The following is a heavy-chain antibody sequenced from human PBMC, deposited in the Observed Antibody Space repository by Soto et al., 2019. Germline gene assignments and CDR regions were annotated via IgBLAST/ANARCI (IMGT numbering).Heavy chain of an antibody. Sequence: QVQLVQSGSESMQPGASVKVSCEGSGYSFTRHSINWVRQAPGQGLEWMGWINPNTGNPTYAQGFTGRFVFSVDTSVSTAYLQISSLKADDSAVYYCARDRASGSFDYWGQGTRSPSPQ. J-gene: IGHJ4*02. CDR1: GYSFTRHS. V-gene: IGHV7-4-1*01. CDR3: ARDRASGSFDY. CDR2: INPNTGNP. D-gene: IGHD1-26*01.